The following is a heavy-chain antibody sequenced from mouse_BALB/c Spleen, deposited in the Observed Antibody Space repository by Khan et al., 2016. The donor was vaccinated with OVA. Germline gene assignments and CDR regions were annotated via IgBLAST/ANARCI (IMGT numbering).Heavy chain of an antibody. CDR1: GDSISSGY. Sequence: VQLQESGPSLVQPSQTLSLTCSVTGDSISSGYWSWIRKFPGNKLEYMGYMISSGYTYYNPSLKSRISITRHTSKNQYYLQLNTLTTEDTATYYCARSTYRYAFAYWGQGTLVTVSA. D-gene: IGHD2-14*01. V-gene: IGHV3-8*02. J-gene: IGHJ3*01. CDR2: MISSGYT. CDR3: ARSTYRYAFAY.